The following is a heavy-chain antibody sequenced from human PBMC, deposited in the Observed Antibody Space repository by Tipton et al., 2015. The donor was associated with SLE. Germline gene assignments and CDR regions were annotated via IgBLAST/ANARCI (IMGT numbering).Heavy chain of an antibody. J-gene: IGHJ3*02. Sequence: SLRLSCSASAFSITSYWMTWVRQAPGKGLEWLANIKEDGSDKNYVDSVKGRLTVSRDNAKNALYLQMSSLTAEDTAMYFCARETTLGAFDIWGQGTLVTVSS. CDR2: IKEDGSDK. D-gene: IGHD4-11*01. CDR3: ARETTLGAFDI. V-gene: IGHV3-7*01. CDR1: AFSITSYW.